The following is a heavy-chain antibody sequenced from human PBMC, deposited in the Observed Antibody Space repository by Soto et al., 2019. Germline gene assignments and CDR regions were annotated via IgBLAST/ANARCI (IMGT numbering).Heavy chain of an antibody. CDR3: ARDLHQILSHKHYYYYLDV. CDR2: ISNTAITD. D-gene: IGHD2-2*01. V-gene: IGHV3-11*01. CDR1: GFSFSGYS. Sequence: QVHLVESGGDLVKPGGALRLSCVAAGFSFSGYSMTWMRQAPGGGLDFVAFISNTAITDYYADSVKGRFTISRDNARNSVYLQMDSLRAEDAAVYYCARDLHQILSHKHYYYYLDVLGTGTTVTVSS. J-gene: IGHJ6*03.